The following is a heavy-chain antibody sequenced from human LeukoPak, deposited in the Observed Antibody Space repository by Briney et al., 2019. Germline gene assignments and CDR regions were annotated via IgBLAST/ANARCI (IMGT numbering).Heavy chain of an antibody. J-gene: IGHJ4*02. CDR2: ISYDGSNK. CDR3: ARSPSSGSYWVY. Sequence: GESLRLTCAASGFTFSSYAMHWVRQAPGKGLEWVAVISYDGSNKYYADSVKGRFTISRDNSKNTLYLQMNSLRAEDTAVYYCARSPSSGSYWVYWGQGTLVTVSP. V-gene: IGHV3-30*01. D-gene: IGHD1-26*01. CDR1: GFTFSSYA.